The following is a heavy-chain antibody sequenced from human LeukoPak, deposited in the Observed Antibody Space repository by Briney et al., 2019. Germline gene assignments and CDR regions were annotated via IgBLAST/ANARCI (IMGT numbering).Heavy chain of an antibody. Sequence: GGSLRLSCAASGFTFDDYAMHWARQAPGKGLEWVSGISWNSGSMVYADSVKGRFTISRDNAKNSLYLQMNSLRAEDMALYYCAKERGYIVGATTTGEFDYWGQGTLVTVSS. CDR1: GFTFDDYA. V-gene: IGHV3-9*03. CDR2: ISWNSGSM. CDR3: AKERGYIVGATTTGEFDY. D-gene: IGHD1-26*01. J-gene: IGHJ4*02.